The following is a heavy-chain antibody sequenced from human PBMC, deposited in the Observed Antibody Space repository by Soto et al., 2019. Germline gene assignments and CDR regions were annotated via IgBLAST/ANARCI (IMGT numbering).Heavy chain of an antibody. CDR1: GGSISSSNW. CDR3: ARANYDSSGYYFDY. V-gene: IGHV4-4*02. J-gene: IGHJ4*02. CDR2: IYHSGST. D-gene: IGHD3-22*01. Sequence: QVQLHESGPGLVKPSGTLSLTCAVSGGSISSSNWWNWVRQPPGKGLEWIGQIYHSGSTNYNPSRKSRVTISLDKSKHQFSLKLTSVTAADTAVYYCARANYDSSGYYFDYWGQGTLVTVSS.